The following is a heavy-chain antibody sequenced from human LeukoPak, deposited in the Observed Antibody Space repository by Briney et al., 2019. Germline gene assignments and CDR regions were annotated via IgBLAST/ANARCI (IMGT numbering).Heavy chain of an antibody. CDR1: GFTFSDYY. J-gene: IGHJ4*02. D-gene: IGHD3-3*01. Sequence: GGSLRLSCAASGFTFSDYYMSWIRQAPGKGLEWVSYISSSGSTIYYADSVKGRFTISRDNAKNSLYLQMNSLRAEDTAVYYCARVEYDFWSAPTGYFDYWGQGTLVTVSS. V-gene: IGHV3-11*04. CDR3: ARVEYDFWSAPTGYFDY. CDR2: ISSSGSTI.